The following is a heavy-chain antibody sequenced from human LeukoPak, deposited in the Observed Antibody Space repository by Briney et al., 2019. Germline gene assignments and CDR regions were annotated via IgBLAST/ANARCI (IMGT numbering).Heavy chain of an antibody. CDR1: GGSISSSSYY. CDR3: ARDSADTAMALYYYYMDV. CDR2: IYYSGST. D-gene: IGHD5-18*01. Sequence: SETLSLTCTVSGGSISSSSYYWGWIRQPPGKGLEWIGSIYYSGSTYYNPSLKSRVTISVDTSKNQFSLKLSSVTAADTAVYYCARDSADTAMALYYYYMDVWGKGTTVTVPS. J-gene: IGHJ6*03. V-gene: IGHV4-39*02.